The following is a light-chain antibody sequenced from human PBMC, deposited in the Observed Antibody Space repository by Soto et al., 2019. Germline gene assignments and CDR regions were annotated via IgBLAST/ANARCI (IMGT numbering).Light chain of an antibody. CDR2: AAS. CDR1: QSISSY. J-gene: IGKJ3*01. Sequence: DIQMTQSPSSLSASVGDRVTITCRASQSISSYLNWYQQKPGKAPKLLIYAASSLQSGVPSRFRGSGSGTDFTLTISSLQPEDFATYYFHKSYSTPLTFGPGTKVDIK. V-gene: IGKV1-39*01. CDR3: HKSYSTPLT.